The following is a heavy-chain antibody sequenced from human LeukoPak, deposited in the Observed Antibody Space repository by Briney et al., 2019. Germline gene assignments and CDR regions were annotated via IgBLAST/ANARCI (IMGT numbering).Heavy chain of an antibody. CDR3: ATRYCSSTSCIPRFDP. J-gene: IGHJ5*02. V-gene: IGHV1-24*01. CDR2: FDPEDGET. D-gene: IGHD2-2*01. CDR1: GHTLTELS. Sequence: ASVKVSCKVSGHTLTELSMHWVRQAPGKGLEWMGGFDPEDGETIYAQKFQGRVTMTEDTSTDTAYMELSSLRSEDTAVYYCATRYCSSTSCIPRFDPWGQGTLVTVSS.